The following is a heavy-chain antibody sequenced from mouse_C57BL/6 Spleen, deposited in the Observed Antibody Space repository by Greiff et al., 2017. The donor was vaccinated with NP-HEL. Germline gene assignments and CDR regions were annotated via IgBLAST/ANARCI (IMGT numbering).Heavy chain of an antibody. CDR2: IYPGDGDT. J-gene: IGHJ2*01. CDR3: ARVGDYDDFDY. CDR1: GYAFSSSW. Sequence: VQLQQSGPELVKPGASVKISCKASGYAFSSSWMNWVKQRPGKGLEWIGRIYPGDGDTNYNGKFKGKATLTADKSSSTAYMQLSSLTSEDSAVYFCARVGDYDDFDYWGQGTTLTVSS. D-gene: IGHD2-4*01. V-gene: IGHV1-82*01.